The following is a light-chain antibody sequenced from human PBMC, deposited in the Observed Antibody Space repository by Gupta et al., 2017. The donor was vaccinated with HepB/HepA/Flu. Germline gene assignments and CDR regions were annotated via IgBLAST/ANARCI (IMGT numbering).Light chain of an antibody. CDR2: DNN. CDR3: AAWDASLKSYV. J-gene: IGLJ1*01. CDR1: SSNIGSKT. V-gene: IGLV1-44*01. Sequence: SVLTPPPSASGTPGPRFTMSCSGSSSNIGSKTVRWYQQPPRTAPKLLIYDNNQRPSGVPDRFSGSKSGTSASLAISGLQSGDEADYFCAAWDASLKSYVFGTGTKVTVL.